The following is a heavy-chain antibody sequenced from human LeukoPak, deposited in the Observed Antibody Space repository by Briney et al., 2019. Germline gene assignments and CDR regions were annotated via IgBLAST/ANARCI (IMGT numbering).Heavy chain of an antibody. Sequence: GASVKVSCKVSGYTLTELSMHWVRQAPGKGLEWMGGFDPEDGETIYAQKLQGRVTMTEDTSTDTAYMELSSLRSEDTAVYYCARVAYCGGDCYYFDYGGQGTLVTVSS. V-gene: IGHV1-24*01. CDR1: GYTLTELS. CDR3: ARVAYCGGDCYYFDY. CDR2: FDPEDGET. J-gene: IGHJ4*02. D-gene: IGHD2-21*02.